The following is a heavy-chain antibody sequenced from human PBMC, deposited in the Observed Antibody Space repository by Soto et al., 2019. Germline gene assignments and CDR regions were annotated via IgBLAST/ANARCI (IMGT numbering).Heavy chain of an antibody. D-gene: IGHD6-25*01. J-gene: IGHJ3*02. CDR2: IYWNDDK. Sequence: QITLKESGPTLVKPTQTLTLTCTFSGFSLSTSGVGVGWIRQPPGKALEWLALIYWNDDKRYRPSLKSRLTITKDPSKNQVVFTMTNMDPVDTARYYCVHGGGPPIPEDAFDIWGQGAMVTVSS. CDR1: GFSLSTSGVG. V-gene: IGHV2-5*01. CDR3: VHGGGPPIPEDAFDI.